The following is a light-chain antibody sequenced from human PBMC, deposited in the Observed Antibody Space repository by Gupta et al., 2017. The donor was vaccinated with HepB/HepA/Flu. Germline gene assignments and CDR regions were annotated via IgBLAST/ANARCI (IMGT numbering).Light chain of an antibody. CDR2: GAS. J-gene: IGKJ1*01. V-gene: IGKV3-15*01. Sequence: EMVLTQSPATLSLSPGESATLSCRASQTLNSNLAWYQQKPGQAPTLLIYGASTRATVVPARFSGGGSGTEFTLTISGLQSEDFAVYYCQQYNNWPPWTFGQGTKV. CDR1: QTLNSN. CDR3: QQYNNWPPWT.